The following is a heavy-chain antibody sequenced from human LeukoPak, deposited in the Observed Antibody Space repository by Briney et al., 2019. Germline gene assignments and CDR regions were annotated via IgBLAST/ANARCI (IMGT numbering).Heavy chain of an antibody. D-gene: IGHD2-2*01. CDR3: AGEVGYCSRTSCLDWFDP. CDR2: IYQSGST. V-gene: IGHV4-38-2*01. CDR1: GYSISSGYY. Sequence: PSETLSLACAVSGYSISSGYYWGWIRQPPGKGLEWIGNIYQSGSTFHNPSLKSRATISLDTSKNQFSLKLRSVTAADTAVYYCAGEVGYCSRTSCLDWFDPWGQGTLVTVSS. J-gene: IGHJ5*02.